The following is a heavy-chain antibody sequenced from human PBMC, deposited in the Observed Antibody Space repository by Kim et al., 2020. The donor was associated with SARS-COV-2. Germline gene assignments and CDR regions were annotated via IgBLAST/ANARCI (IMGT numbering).Heavy chain of an antibody. CDR3: ARAGFWSGYLV. Sequence: TNYNPSLKSRVTISVDTSKNQFSLKLSSVTAADTAVYYCARAGFWSGYLVWGQGTLVTVSS. J-gene: IGHJ4*02. D-gene: IGHD3-3*01. CDR2: T. V-gene: IGHV4-59*01.